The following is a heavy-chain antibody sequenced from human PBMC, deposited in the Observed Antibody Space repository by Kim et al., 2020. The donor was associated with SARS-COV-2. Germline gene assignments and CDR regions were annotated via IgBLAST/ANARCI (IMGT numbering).Heavy chain of an antibody. CDR2: INPSGGST. Sequence: ASVKVSCKATGYIFTSYYMHWVRQAPGQGLEWMGIINPSGGSTSNAQKFQGRVTMTRDTATSPVSMELSSLRSEDTAVYYCARDGPTFPHCSSTRCPEGYYGMDVWGQGTTVTVSS. D-gene: IGHD2-2*01. V-gene: IGHV1-46*01. CDR1: GYIFTSYY. J-gene: IGHJ6*02. CDR3: ARDGPTFPHCSSTRCPEGYYGMDV.